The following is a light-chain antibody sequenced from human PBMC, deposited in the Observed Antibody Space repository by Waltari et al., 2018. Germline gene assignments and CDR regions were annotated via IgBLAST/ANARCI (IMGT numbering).Light chain of an antibody. CDR1: QSVLYSSNSKNY. CDR3: QQYYSQPYT. J-gene: IGKJ2*01. Sequence: DIVMTQSPDSLAVSLGERATINCKSSQSVLYSSNSKNYLAWYQQKPGQPPKLLIYWASTRESGVPDRFSASGSGTDFTLTISSLQAEDVAVYYCQQYYSQPYTFGQGTKLEIE. V-gene: IGKV4-1*01. CDR2: WAS.